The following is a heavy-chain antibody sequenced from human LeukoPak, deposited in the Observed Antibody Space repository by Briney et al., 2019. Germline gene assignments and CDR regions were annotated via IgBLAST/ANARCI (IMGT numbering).Heavy chain of an antibody. CDR1: GGSISSYY. Sequence: PSETLSLTCTVSGGSISSYYWSWIRQPPGKGLEWIGYIYYSGSTNYNPSLKSRVTISVDTSKNQFSLKLSSVTAADTAVYYCARVGAGVVPAAKSNYYYYMDVWGKGTPVTVSS. CDR2: IYYSGST. J-gene: IGHJ6*03. D-gene: IGHD2-2*01. CDR3: ARVGAGVVPAAKSNYYYYMDV. V-gene: IGHV4-59*01.